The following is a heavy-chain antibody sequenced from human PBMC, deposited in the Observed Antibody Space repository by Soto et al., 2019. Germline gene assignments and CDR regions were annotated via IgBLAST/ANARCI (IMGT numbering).Heavy chain of an antibody. V-gene: IGHV4-30-4*01. CDR2: IYYGGNP. CDR1: GGTIGSVYDH. CDR3: ASSSLYGLTV. Sequence: SVILPDTCCVFGGTIGSVYDHRSLIRQPPGKALECIGNIYYGGNPYYNPSLQSRLIISIRPSKNQFSLKVGSVTAADTAVYYCASSSLYGLTVWGQGTTVTASS. J-gene: IGHJ6*02.